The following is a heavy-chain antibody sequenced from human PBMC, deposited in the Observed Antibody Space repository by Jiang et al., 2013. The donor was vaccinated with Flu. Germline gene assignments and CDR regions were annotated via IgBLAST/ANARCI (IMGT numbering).Heavy chain of an antibody. CDR1: GFTFSTLA. D-gene: IGHD1-1*01. CDR2: ITRGGTT. CDR3: ANFPTNWKGDFYYGMDV. Sequence: QLLESGGGLVQSGGSLRLSCAASGFTFSTLAMTWVRQAPVKGLEWVSTITRGGTTYYAGSVKGRFTISRDSSENTLYLEMNSLRAEDTAVYYCANFPTNWKGDFYYGMDVWGKGTTVTVSS. J-gene: IGHJ6*04. V-gene: IGHV3-23*01.